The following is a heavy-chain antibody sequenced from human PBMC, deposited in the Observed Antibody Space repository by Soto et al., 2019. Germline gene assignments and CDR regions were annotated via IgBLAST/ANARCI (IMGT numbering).Heavy chain of an antibody. CDR1: GGSISSGDYY. V-gene: IGHV4-30-4*01. J-gene: IGHJ4*02. CDR3: ARDPIYYDSKVSFDY. CDR2: IYYSGST. D-gene: IGHD3-22*01. Sequence: SETLSLTCTVSGGSISSGDYYWSWIRQPPGKGLEWIGYIYYSGSTYYNPSLKSRVTIPVDTSKNQFSLKLSPVTAADTAVYYCARDPIYYDSKVSFDYWGQGTLVTVSS.